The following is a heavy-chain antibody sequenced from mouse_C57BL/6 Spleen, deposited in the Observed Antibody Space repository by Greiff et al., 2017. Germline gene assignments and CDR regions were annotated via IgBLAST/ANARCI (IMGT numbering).Heavy chain of an antibody. CDR3: AREDYGSNFDY. J-gene: IGHJ2*01. CDR2: INPYNGGT. Sequence: EVKLVESGPVLVKPGASVKMSCKASGYTFTDYYMNWVKQSHGTSLEWIGVINPYNGGTSYNQKFKGKATLTVDKSSSTAYMELNSLTSEDSAVYYCAREDYGSNFDYWGQGTTLTVSS. D-gene: IGHD1-1*01. V-gene: IGHV1-19*01. CDR1: GYTFTDYY.